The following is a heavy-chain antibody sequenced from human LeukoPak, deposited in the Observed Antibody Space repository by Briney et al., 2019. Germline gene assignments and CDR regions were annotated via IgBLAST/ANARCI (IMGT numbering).Heavy chain of an antibody. CDR3: ARDLHPHTVKVTTLNY. CDR1: GYSFTNYA. CDR2: IHTGNGFT. D-gene: IGHD4-17*01. J-gene: IGHJ4*02. V-gene: IGHV1-3*04. Sequence: GASVKVSCKASGYSFTNYAFHWVRQAPGQSLEWMGWIHTGNGFTRYSQKFQGRVTMTTDTSTSTAYMELRSLRSDGTAVYYCARDLHPHTVKVTTLNYWGQGILVTASS.